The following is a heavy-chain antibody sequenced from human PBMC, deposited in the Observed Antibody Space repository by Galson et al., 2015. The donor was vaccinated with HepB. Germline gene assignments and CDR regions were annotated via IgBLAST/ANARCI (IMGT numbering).Heavy chain of an antibody. CDR2: VYPGGSGI. CDR1: GYSFSSYY. CDR3: ARPGWTDEY. Sequence: QSGAEVKKPGESLKISCQASGYSFSSYYIGWVRQMPGKGLEWMGLVYPGGSGIRYSPSFQGQVTISVDNSISVAYLQWRSLKASDIAVYYWARPGWTDEYWSQGTLVTVSS. V-gene: IGHV5-51*01. J-gene: IGHJ4*02. D-gene: IGHD1-1*01.